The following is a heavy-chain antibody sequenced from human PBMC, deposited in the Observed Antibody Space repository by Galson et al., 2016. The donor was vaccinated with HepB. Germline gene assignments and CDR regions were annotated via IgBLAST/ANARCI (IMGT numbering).Heavy chain of an antibody. Sequence: ETLSLTCDVYGGSFSGYYWSWIRQPPGMGLEWIGEINHSGSTNYNPSLKSRVILSVDTSKNQLSLKLSSVTAADTAVYYCSTEYYYYGMDVWGQGTTVTVSS. CDR2: INHSGST. CDR1: GGSFSGYY. CDR3: STEYYYYGMDV. V-gene: IGHV4-34*01. D-gene: IGHD4-17*01. J-gene: IGHJ6*02.